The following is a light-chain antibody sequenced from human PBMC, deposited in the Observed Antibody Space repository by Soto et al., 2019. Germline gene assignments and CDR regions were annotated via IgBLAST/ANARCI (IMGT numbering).Light chain of an antibody. CDR3: CSFARSTTFYV. V-gene: IGLV2-23*01. CDR1: SSDVGSSNL. CDR2: EGD. J-gene: IGLJ1*01. Sequence: QSVLTQPASVSGSPGRSITISCSGTSSDVGSSNLVSWYQQHPGKAPKLIIFEGDRRPSGVSGRFSGSKSGNTASLTISGLQAEDEADYYCCSFARSTTFYVFGTGTKVTVL.